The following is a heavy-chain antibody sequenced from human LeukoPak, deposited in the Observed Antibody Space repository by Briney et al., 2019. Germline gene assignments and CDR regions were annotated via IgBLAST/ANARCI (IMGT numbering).Heavy chain of an antibody. D-gene: IGHD6-19*01. Sequence: SETLSLTSTVSGVSICTYYWSCSRQPPGKGLEAIGNIYYSGSTNYNPSLKPRVTISVDTSKNQFSLKLSSVTASVPPVYYCARDGPQWLAAFDYWGQGTLVTVSS. CDR3: ARDGPQWLAAFDY. V-gene: IGHV4-59*01. CDR2: IYYSGST. J-gene: IGHJ4*02. CDR1: GVSICTYY.